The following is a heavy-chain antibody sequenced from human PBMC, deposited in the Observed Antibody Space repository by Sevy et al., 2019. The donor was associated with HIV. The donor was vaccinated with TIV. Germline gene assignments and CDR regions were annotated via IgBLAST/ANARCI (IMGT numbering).Heavy chain of an antibody. Sequence: GGSLRLSCAASGFTFSSYGMHWVRQAPGKGLEWVAVISYDGSNKYYSDSVKGRFTMARDNSKNTLYLKMNSLRSEDTAVYYGAKDAGHITMVRGVIPASRGLAYGMDVWGQGTTVTVSS. CDR1: GFTFSSYG. V-gene: IGHV3-30*18. CDR2: ISYDGSNK. CDR3: AKDAGHITMVRGVIPASRGLAYGMDV. J-gene: IGHJ6*02. D-gene: IGHD3-10*01.